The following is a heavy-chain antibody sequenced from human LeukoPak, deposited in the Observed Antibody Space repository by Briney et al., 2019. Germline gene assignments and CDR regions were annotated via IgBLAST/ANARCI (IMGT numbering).Heavy chain of an antibody. CDR2: IYYSGST. Sequence: SETLSLTCTVSGGSISSYYWSWIRQPPGKGLEWIGYIYYSGSTNYNPSLKSRVTISVDTSKNQFSLKLSSVTAADKAVYYYARDYDSSGYAFDYWGQGTLVTVSS. V-gene: IGHV4-59*01. CDR1: GGSISSYY. D-gene: IGHD3-22*01. CDR3: ARDYDSSGYAFDY. J-gene: IGHJ4*02.